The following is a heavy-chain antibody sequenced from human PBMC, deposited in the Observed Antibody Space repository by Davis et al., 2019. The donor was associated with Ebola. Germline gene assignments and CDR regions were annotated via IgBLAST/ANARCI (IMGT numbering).Heavy chain of an antibody. J-gene: IGHJ6*02. CDR1: GGTFSSYA. V-gene: IGHV1-69*13. Sequence: SVKVSCKASGGTFSSYAISWVRQAPGQGLEWMGGIIPIFGTANYAQKFQGRVTITADESTSPAYMELSSLRSEDTAVYYCARRYYGDFSSHPVYYYYYGMDVWGQGTTVTVSS. D-gene: IGHD4-17*01. CDR3: ARRYYGDFSSHPVYYYYYGMDV. CDR2: IIPIFGTA.